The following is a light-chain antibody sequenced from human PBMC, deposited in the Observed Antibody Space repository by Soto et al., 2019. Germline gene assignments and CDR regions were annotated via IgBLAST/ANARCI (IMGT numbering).Light chain of an antibody. Sequence: QSALTQPASVSGSPGQSIAISCTGTRSDVRSYNYVSWYQQHPGKAPKLMISEVTNRPSAVSDRFSGSKSGNTASLTISGLQAEDAADYYCSSFTSRFTFVFGTGTKV. CDR3: SSFTSRFTFV. J-gene: IGLJ1*01. CDR1: RSDVRSYNY. CDR2: EVT. V-gene: IGLV2-14*01.